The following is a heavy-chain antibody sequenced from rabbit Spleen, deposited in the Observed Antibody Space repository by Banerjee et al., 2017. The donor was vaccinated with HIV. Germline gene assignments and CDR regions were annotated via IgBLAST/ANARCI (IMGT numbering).Heavy chain of an antibody. CDR2: IEGGSSHFS. Sequence: QSLEESGGDLVKPGASLTLTCTASGVSFSNNHYMCWVRQAPGKGLEWIACIEGGSSHFSYFASWAKGRFTISKASWTTVTLQMTSLTAADTASYFCARDLAGVIGWNFNLWGPGTLVTVS. CDR3: ARDLAGVIGWNFNL. D-gene: IGHD4-1*01. CDR1: GVSFSNNHY. J-gene: IGHJ4*01. V-gene: IGHV1S40*01.